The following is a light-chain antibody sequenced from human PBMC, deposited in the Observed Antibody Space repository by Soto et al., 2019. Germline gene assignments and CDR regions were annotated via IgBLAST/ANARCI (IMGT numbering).Light chain of an antibody. Sequence: EMVLTQSPGTLSLSPGERATLSCRASQSVSSTYLAWYQQKPGQAPRLLIYGASSRATGIPDRFSGSGSGTDFTLTISRLEPEDFAVYYSQQYGSSGTFGQGTKVEIK. J-gene: IGKJ1*01. V-gene: IGKV3-20*01. CDR1: QSVSSTY. CDR3: QQYGSSGT. CDR2: GAS.